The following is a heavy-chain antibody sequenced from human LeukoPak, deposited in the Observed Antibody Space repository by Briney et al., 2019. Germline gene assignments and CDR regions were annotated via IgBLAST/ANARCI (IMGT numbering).Heavy chain of an antibody. CDR2: VSGDTGNI. J-gene: IGHJ5*02. V-gene: IGHV1-18*01. Sequence: GASVKVSCKASGYTFINYGITWVRQAPGQGLEWMGWVSGDTGNINYAQKFQGRVTITADKSTSTAYMELSSLRSEDTAVYYCAREVVATPSFRGWFDPWGQGTLVTVSS. CDR3: AREVVATPSFRGWFDP. D-gene: IGHD5-12*01. CDR1: GYTFINYG.